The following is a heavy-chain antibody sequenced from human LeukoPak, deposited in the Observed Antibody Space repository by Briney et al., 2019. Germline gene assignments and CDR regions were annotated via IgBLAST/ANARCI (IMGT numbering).Heavy chain of an antibody. CDR2: INSDGSST. J-gene: IGHJ4*02. V-gene: IGHV3-74*01. CDR1: GFTFSSYW. D-gene: IGHD6-19*01. CDR3: ARAFGPEYSSGWYYYFDY. Sequence: PGGSLRLSCAASGFTFSSYWMHWVRQAPGKGLVWVSRINSDGSSTSYADSVKGRSTISRDNAKNTLYLQMNSLRAEDTAVYYCARAFGPEYSSGWYYYFDYWGQGTLVTVSS.